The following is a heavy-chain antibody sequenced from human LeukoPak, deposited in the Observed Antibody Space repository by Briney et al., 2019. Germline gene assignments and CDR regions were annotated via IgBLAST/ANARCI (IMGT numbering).Heavy chain of an antibody. CDR1: GFTFSSFG. D-gene: IGHD3-22*01. J-gene: IGHJ4*02. V-gene: IGHV3-33*06. CDR3: AKVPGPYYDSSGYHMHY. Sequence: GGSLRLSCAASGFTFSSFGMHWVRQAPGKGLEWVALIWYDRSNEFYADSVKGRFTISRDHSKNMLYLQMNSLRAEDSAVYYCAKVPGPYYDSSGYHMHYWGQGTLVTVSS. CDR2: IWYDRSNE.